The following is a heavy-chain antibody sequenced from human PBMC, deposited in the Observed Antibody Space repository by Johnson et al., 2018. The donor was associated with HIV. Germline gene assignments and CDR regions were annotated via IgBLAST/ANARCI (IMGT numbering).Heavy chain of an antibody. D-gene: IGHD2-2*02. J-gene: IGHJ3*01. CDR3: AKTYRNDDAFDV. V-gene: IGHV3-7*05. CDR1: GFTFSSYW. Sequence: VQLVESGGGLVQPGGSLRLSCAASGFTFSSYWMSWVRKAPGKGLEWVANIKQAGSEKYYVDSVKGRFTISRDNYKNTVYLQMSGLRAEDTAVYFCAKTYRNDDAFDVWGQGTTVTVSS. CDR2: IKQAGSEK.